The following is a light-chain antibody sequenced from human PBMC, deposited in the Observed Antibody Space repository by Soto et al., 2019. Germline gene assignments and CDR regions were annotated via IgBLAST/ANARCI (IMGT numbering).Light chain of an antibody. CDR3: QQYFRPWT. CDR1: QSVLYSSNNKNY. J-gene: IGKJ1*01. CDR2: WAS. V-gene: IGKV4-1*01. Sequence: DIVMSQSPDSLAVSLGERATINCKSSQSVLYSSNNKNYLAWYQQKPGQPPKLLIYWASTRESGVPGRFSGSGSGTDFTLTSSSLQAEDVAVYYCQQYFRPWTFGQGTKVEIK.